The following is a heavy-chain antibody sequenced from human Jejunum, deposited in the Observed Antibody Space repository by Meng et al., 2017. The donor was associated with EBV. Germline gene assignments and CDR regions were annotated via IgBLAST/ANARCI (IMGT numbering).Heavy chain of an antibody. J-gene: IGHJ4*02. D-gene: IGHD3-10*01. CDR1: VFTFTNYA. Sequence: VHLLWSGGGLGLLGGPLILYCAASVFTFTNYAMNWVRQAPGKGLEWFSVISGSGGTTYYADSVKGRFSISSDSSNNMVYLQMNTLRAEDTAVYYCAKAATIIRGALDYWGQGTLVTVSS. V-gene: IGHV3-23*01. CDR2: ISGSGGTT. CDR3: AKAATIIRGALDY.